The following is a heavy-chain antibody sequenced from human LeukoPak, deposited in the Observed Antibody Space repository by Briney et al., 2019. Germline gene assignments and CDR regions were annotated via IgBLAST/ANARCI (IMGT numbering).Heavy chain of an antibody. Sequence: GGSLRLSCAACGFTFSDYYMSWNRQAPGKGLEWVSYISSSGSTIYYADSVKGRFTISRDNAKNSLYLQMNSLRAEDTAVYYCAINGYSGYDWDYWGQGTLVTVSS. V-gene: IGHV3-11*01. CDR2: ISSSGSTI. CDR3: AINGYSGYDWDY. D-gene: IGHD5-12*01. J-gene: IGHJ4*02. CDR1: GFTFSDYY.